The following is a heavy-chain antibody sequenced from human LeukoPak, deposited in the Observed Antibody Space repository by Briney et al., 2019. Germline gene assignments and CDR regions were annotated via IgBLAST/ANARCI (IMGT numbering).Heavy chain of an antibody. CDR2: INGGNGNT. J-gene: IGHJ5*02. D-gene: IGHD6-25*01. CDR3: ARGPPRLNWFDP. Sequence: VASVKVSCKASGYTFTSYALHWVRQAPGQRLEWVGWINGGNGNTKYSQKLQGRVTITRDTSASTAYMELRSLRSEDTAVFYCARGPPRLNWFDPWGQGTLVTVSS. V-gene: IGHV1-3*01. CDR1: GYTFTSYA.